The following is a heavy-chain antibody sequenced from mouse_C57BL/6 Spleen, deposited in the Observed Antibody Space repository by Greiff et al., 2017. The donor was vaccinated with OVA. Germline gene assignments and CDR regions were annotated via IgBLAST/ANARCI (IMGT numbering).Heavy chain of an antibody. D-gene: IGHD2-4*01. V-gene: IGHV1-72*01. CDR1: GYTFTSYW. CDR3: ARSGDYDGGFDY. CDR2: LDHNSGGT. Sequence: QLQLKQPGAALVKPGASVKLSCKASGYTFTSYWMHWVKQRPGRGLEWIGRLDHNSGGTKSNEKFKSKAPLTVDKPSSTAYMQRSSLTSEDAAVYYCARSGDYDGGFDYWGQGTTLTVSS. J-gene: IGHJ2*01.